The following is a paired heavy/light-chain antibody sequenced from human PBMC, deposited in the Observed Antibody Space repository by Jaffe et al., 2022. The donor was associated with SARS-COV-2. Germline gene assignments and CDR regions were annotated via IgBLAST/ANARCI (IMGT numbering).Light chain of an antibody. Sequence: DVQMTQSPSSLSASVGDRVTITCRASQGIINDLSWYQQKPGKAPKRLIYAASTLQTGVPSRFSGSGLGTEFTLTITSLQPEDFATYYCLQHNSYPWTFGQGTKVEFK. J-gene: IGKJ1*01. CDR2: AAS. CDR1: QGIIND. V-gene: IGKV1-17*01. CDR3: LQHNSYPWT.
Heavy chain of an antibody. CDR3: ARERTPKYFDNGFDP. CDR1: GGSVNSGSFY. CDR2: VFHSGST. J-gene: IGHJ5*02. D-gene: IGHD3-3*01. V-gene: IGHV4-61*03. Sequence: QVQLQESGPGLVRPSETLFLTCTVSGGSVNSGSFYWSWIRQPPGKGLEWIGNVFHSGSTNYNPSLKGRVTISVDTSKNHFSLRLSSVTAADTAAYYCARERTPKYFDNGFDPWGQGTLVTVSS.